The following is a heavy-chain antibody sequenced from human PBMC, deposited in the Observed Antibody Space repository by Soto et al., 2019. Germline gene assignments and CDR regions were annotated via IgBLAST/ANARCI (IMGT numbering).Heavy chain of an antibody. J-gene: IGHJ4*02. V-gene: IGHV3-30*18. CDR1: GFTFSSYG. Sequence: PGGSLRLSCAASGFTFSSYGMHWVRQAPGKGLEWVAVISYDGSNKYYADSVKGRFTISRDNSKNTLYLQMNSLRAEDTAVYYCAKDRVTTDTNPDYWGQGTLVTVSS. D-gene: IGHD4-17*01. CDR2: ISYDGSNK. CDR3: AKDRVTTDTNPDY.